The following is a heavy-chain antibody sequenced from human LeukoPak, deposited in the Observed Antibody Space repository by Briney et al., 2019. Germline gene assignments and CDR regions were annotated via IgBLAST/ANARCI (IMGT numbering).Heavy chain of an antibody. CDR2: ISGRGDNT. CDR1: GFTFSTYA. CDR3: AKDRTTMTNYFDY. Sequence: GGSLRLSCSASGFTFSTYAMSWVRQAPGKGLEWVSAISGRGDNTFYADSVKGRFTISRDNSRNTLYLHMNSLRADDTAIYYCAKDRTTMTNYFDYWGQGTLVTVSS. D-gene: IGHD3-22*01. V-gene: IGHV3-23*01. J-gene: IGHJ4*02.